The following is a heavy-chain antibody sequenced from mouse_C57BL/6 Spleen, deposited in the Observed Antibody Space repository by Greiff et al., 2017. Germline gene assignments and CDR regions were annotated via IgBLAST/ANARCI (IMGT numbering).Heavy chain of an antibody. Sequence: DVMLVASGGGLVQPGGSLSLSCAASGFTFTDYYMSWVRQPPGKALEWLGFIRNKANGYTTEYSASVKGRFTISRDNSQSILYLQMNDLRAEDSATYYGARYIGGVLTGGFAYGGQGTLVTVS. CDR3: ARYIGGVLTGGFAY. J-gene: IGHJ3*01. CDR2: IRNKANGYTT. CDR1: GFTFTDYY. D-gene: IGHD4-1*01. V-gene: IGHV7-3*01.